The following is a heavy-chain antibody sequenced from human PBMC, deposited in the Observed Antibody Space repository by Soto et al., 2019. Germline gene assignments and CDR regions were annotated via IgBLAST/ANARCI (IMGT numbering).Heavy chain of an antibody. D-gene: IGHD2-15*01. CDR3: ASSLGYICSGGCLNYYFAY. V-gene: IGHV3-72*01. Sequence: EVQLVESGGVLVQPGGSLRLSCAASGFTFSDHYMDWVRQSPGKGLEWVGRTRNKANSYNTEYAASVKGRFTISRDESKNSLYLPMNSLKTADTAVYYCASSLGYICSGGCLNYYFAYWGQGTLVTVSS. CDR2: TRNKANSYNT. J-gene: IGHJ4*02. CDR1: GFTFSDHY.